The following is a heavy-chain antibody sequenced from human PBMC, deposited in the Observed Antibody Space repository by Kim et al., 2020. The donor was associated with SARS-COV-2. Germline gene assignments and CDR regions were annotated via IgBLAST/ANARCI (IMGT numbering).Heavy chain of an antibody. CDR3: ARELGNSWLYYFDY. Sequence: GGSLRLSCAASGFTFSSYAMHWVRQAPGKGLEWVAVISYDGSNKYYADSVKGRFTISRDNSKNTLYLQMNSLRAEDTAVYYCARELGNSWLYYFDYWGQGTLVTVSS. D-gene: IGHD5-18*01. J-gene: IGHJ4*02. V-gene: IGHV3-30-3*01. CDR1: GFTFSSYA. CDR2: ISYDGSNK.